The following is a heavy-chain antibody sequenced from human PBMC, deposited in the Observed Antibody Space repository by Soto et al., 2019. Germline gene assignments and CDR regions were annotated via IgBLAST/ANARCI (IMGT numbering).Heavy chain of an antibody. J-gene: IGHJ6*02. Sequence: PVELKKISWKGAGYSFTNYWSSWVRKIPGKGLEWMGRTDPSDSYTNYSPSFQGHVTISADKSISTAYLQWSSLKASDTAMYYCARHPLQYYNYGMDVWGQGTTVTVSS. CDR2: TDPSDSYT. D-gene: IGHD1-1*01. CDR3: ARHPLQYYNYGMDV. V-gene: IGHV5-10-1*01. CDR1: GYSFTNYW.